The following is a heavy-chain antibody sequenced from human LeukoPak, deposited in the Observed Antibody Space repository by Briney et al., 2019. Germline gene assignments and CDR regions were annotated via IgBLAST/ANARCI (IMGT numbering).Heavy chain of an antibody. CDR3: AKYTSGTSYRGLDQ. Sequence: GGSLRLSCAASGFTFSNYGMHWVRQVPGKGLEWVAAIWFDGIRKYYADSVKGRLTISRDNSKNTVYLQMNSLRAEDTAVYSCAKYTSGTSYRGLDQWGQGTLVTVSS. CDR1: GFTFSNYG. J-gene: IGHJ4*02. CDR2: IWFDGIRK. V-gene: IGHV3-33*06. D-gene: IGHD3-10*01.